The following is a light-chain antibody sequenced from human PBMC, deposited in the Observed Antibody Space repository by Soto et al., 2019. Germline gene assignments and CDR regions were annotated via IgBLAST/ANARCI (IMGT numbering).Light chain of an antibody. CDR3: QQYGRSPGT. Sequence: EIVLTQSPGNLSLSPRERATLSCRTSQSVSSSYFAWYQQKPGQSPRLLIYGASNRATGIPDRFSGSGSGTDFTLTISRLEPEDFAVYYCQQYGRSPGTFGQGTKVEIK. CDR2: GAS. CDR1: QSVSSSY. V-gene: IGKV3-20*01. J-gene: IGKJ1*01.